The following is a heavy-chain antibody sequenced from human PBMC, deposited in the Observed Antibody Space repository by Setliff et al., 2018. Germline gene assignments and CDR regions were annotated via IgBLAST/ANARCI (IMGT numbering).Heavy chain of an antibody. CDR1: GYTFSTYA. Sequence: SVKVSCKGSGYTFSTYAIIWMRQAPGQGLEWMGWINTNTGNPSYAQGFTGRFVFSLDTSVSTAYLQISSLKAEDTAIYYCARGSRFGTIVYRGDYYLDVWGKGTTVTVPS. D-gene: IGHD3-10*01. V-gene: IGHV7-4-1*02. CDR3: ARGSRFGTIVYRGDYYLDV. CDR2: INTNTGNP. J-gene: IGHJ6*03.